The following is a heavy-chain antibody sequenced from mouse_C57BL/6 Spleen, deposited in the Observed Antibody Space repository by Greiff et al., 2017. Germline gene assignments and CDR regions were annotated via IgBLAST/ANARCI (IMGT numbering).Heavy chain of an antibody. CDR3: TRGGNYDPFAY. Sequence: DVMLVESGEGLVKPGGSLKLSCAASGFTFSSYAMSWVRQTPEKRLEWVAYISSGGDYIYYADTVKGRFTISRDNARNTLYLQMSSLKSEDTAMYYCTRGGNYDPFAYWGQGTLVTVSA. CDR2: ISSGGDYI. CDR1: GFTFSSYA. V-gene: IGHV5-9-1*02. J-gene: IGHJ3*01. D-gene: IGHD2-4*01.